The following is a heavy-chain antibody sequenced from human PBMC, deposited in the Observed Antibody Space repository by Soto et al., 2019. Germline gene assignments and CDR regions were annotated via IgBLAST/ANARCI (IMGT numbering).Heavy chain of an antibody. V-gene: IGHV3-21*01. J-gene: IGHJ4*02. CDR2: ISSSSYLI. CDR1: GFTFSSYS. D-gene: IGHD2-2*02. Sequence: EVQLVESGGGLVKPGGSLRLSCAASGFTFSSYSMNWVRQAPGKGLEWVSSISSSSYLIYYADSVKGRFTISRDNAKNSLYLQMNSLRAEDTAVYYCARDSTLKLGYCTTSCYNLDYWGQGTLVTVSS. CDR3: ARDSTLKLGYCTTSCYNLDY.